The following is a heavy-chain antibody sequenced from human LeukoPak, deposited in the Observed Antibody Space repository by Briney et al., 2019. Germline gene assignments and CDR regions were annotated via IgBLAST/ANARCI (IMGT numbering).Heavy chain of an antibody. Sequence: GGSLRLSCAASGFTFSSYGMHWVRQAPGKGLEWVAVISYDGSNKYYAESVKGRFTISRDNSKNTLSLQMNSLRGEDTAVYYCAELGITMIGGVWGKGTTVTISS. D-gene: IGHD3-10*02. CDR2: ISYDGSNK. J-gene: IGHJ6*04. CDR1: GFTFSSYG. CDR3: AELGITMIGGV. V-gene: IGHV3-30*18.